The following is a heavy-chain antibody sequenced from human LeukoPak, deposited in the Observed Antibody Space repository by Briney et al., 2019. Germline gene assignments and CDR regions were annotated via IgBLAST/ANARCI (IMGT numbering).Heavy chain of an antibody. D-gene: IGHD1-14*01. V-gene: IGHV3-30*04. J-gene: IGHJ4*02. CDR2: ISYDGSNK. Sequence: PGRSLRLSCAASGFTFSSYAMHWVRQAPGKGLEWVAVISYDGSNKYYADSVKGRFTISRDNSKNTLYLQMNSLRAEDTAVYYCAILQAPEFDYWGQGTLVTVSS. CDR1: GFTFSSYA. CDR3: AILQAPEFDY.